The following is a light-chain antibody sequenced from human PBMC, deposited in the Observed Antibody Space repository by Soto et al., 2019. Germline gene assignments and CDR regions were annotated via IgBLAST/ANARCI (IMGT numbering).Light chain of an antibody. Sequence: QSALTQPASVSGSPGQSITISCTGTSSDVGGYNYVSWYQQHPGKAPKLVIYDVSNRPSGVSNRFSGSKSGNTASLTISGLQAEVEADYYRHSYPTSSTHVFGTGTTATVL. CDR2: DVS. V-gene: IGLV2-14*01. J-gene: IGLJ1*01. CDR1: SSDVGGYNY. CDR3: HSYPTSSTHV.